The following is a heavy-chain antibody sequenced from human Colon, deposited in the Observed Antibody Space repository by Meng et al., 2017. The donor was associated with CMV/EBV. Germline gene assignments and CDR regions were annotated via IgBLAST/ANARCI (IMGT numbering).Heavy chain of an antibody. CDR1: GFNFPNFW. CDR2: IKQDGTET. J-gene: IGHJ4*02. D-gene: IGHD3-3*01. CDR3: TRRRNYDFRSGYYSGVFDS. Sequence: GGSLRLSCEASGFNFPNFWMTWVRQSPGKGLEWVANIKQDGTETYYVDSVKGRFTISKGNAKNSLYLQMNSLRVEDTAVYYCTRRRNYDFRSGYYSGVFDSWGQGTLVTVSS. V-gene: IGHV3-7*01.